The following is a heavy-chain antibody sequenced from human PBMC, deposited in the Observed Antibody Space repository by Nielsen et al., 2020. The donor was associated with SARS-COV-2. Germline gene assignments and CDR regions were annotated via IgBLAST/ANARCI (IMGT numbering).Heavy chain of an antibody. CDR3: ARGGMTTGPEWYYYYYMDV. V-gene: IGHV4-30-4*01. J-gene: IGHJ6*03. CDR2: IYYSGST. D-gene: IGHD4-17*01. Sequence: SETLSLTCTVSGGSISSGDYYWSWIRQPPGKGLEWIGYIYYSGSTYYNPSLKSRVTISVDTSKNQFSLNLSSVTAADTAMYYCARGGMTTGPEWYYYYYMDVWGKGTTVTVSS. CDR1: GGSISSGDYY.